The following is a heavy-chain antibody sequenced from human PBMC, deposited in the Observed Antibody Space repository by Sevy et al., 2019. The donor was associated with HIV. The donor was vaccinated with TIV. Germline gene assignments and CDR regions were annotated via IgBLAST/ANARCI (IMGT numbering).Heavy chain of an antibody. V-gene: IGHV3-53*01. CDR1: GFSVSNSY. CDR2: IYSGDST. D-gene: IGHD3-22*01. CDR3: ARLSVYYYDSSGYYTTGHAFDI. J-gene: IGHJ3*02. Sequence: GGSLRLSCAASGFSVSNSYMSWVRQAPGKGLQWVSVIYSGDSTYYTDSVKGQFTISRDNSKNTLYLQMNSLRAEDTAVYYCARLSVYYYDSSGYYTTGHAFDIWGQGTMVTVSS.